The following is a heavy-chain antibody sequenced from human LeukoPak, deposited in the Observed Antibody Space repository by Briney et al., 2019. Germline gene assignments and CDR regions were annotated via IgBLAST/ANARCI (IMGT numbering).Heavy chain of an antibody. CDR1: GFTFSSYW. D-gene: IGHD5-12*01. J-gene: IGHJ6*02. Sequence: GGSLRLSCAASGFTFSSYWMSWVRQAPGKGLEWVANIKQDGSEKYYVDSVKGRFTISRDNAKNSLYLQMNSLRAEDTAVYYCARFSYDPYYYGMDVWGQGTTVTVSS. V-gene: IGHV3-7*03. CDR3: ARFSYDPYYYGMDV. CDR2: IKQDGSEK.